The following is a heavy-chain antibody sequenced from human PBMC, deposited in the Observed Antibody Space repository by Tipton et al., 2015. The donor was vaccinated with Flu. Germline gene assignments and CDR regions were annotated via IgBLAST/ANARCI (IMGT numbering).Heavy chain of an antibody. CDR2: ILYSGTT. V-gene: IGHV4-59*01. Sequence: GLVKPSETLSLTCTVSGDSLRDNYWSWIRQSPGKGLEWIGYILYSGTTYYNPSLKSRVTISMDTSKNQFSLKVNSVTAADTAVYYCARAIYEIGPDYWGQGALVTVSS. J-gene: IGHJ4*02. CDR1: GDSLRDNY. D-gene: IGHD3-9*01. CDR3: ARAIYEIGPDY.